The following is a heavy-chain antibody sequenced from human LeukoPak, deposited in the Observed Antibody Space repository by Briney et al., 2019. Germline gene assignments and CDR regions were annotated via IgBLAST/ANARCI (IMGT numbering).Heavy chain of an antibody. CDR2: IYTSGST. Sequence: PSETLSLTCTVSGGSISSYYWSWIRQPAGKGLEWIGRIYTSGSTNYNPSLKSRVTMSVDTSKNQFSLKLSSVTAADTAVYYCARLRSEFGDSRSDPWGQGTLVTVSS. V-gene: IGHV4-4*07. D-gene: IGHD4-17*01. CDR3: ARLRSEFGDSRSDP. J-gene: IGHJ5*02. CDR1: GGSISSYY.